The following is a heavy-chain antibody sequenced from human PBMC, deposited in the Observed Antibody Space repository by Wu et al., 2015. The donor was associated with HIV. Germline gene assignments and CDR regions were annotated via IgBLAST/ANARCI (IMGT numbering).Heavy chain of an antibody. Sequence: QAQLVQSGAEVKKPGASVKVSCKASGYTVSNYYIHWIQQAPGLGLGWMGWINPNSGGTNYAQKFQGRVTMTRDTSISTAYMELSGLTSDDTAIYFCATDSRDYNDENGFSYYYFDHWGQGTLVTVSS. V-gene: IGHV1-2*02. CDR1: GYTVSNYY. CDR3: ATDSRDYNDENGFSYYYFDH. D-gene: IGHD3-10*01. J-gene: IGHJ4*02. CDR2: INPNSGGT.